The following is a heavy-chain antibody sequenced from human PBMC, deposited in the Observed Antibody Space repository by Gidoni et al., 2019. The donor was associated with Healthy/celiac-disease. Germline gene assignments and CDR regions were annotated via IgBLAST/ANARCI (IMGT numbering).Heavy chain of an antibody. CDR3: AAYPSLYDRSGYYGA. V-gene: IGHV4-4*07. CDR2: INTSGSS. J-gene: IGHJ5*02. Sequence: VQLQESGPGLVTPSETLALTCTVSGGSIRNHYCAWVRQSAGKGLEWIGRINTSGSSTYNPSRQSRVTMSLDTSKSQFSLRLTSVTAADTAVYFCAAYPSLYDRSGYYGAWGQGTLVTVSS. CDR1: GGSIRNHY. D-gene: IGHD3-22*01.